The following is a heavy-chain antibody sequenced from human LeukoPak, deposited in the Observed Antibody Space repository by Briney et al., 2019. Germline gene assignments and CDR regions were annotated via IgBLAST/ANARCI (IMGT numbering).Heavy chain of an antibody. CDR2: IKQDGSEK. CDR1: GFTFSSYW. J-gene: IGHJ6*02. V-gene: IGHV3-7*01. Sequence: QSGGSLRLSCAASGFTFSSYWMSWVRQAPGKGLEWVANIKQDGSEKYYVDSVKGRFTISRDNARNSLYLQMNSLRAEDTAVYYCARYGGNPGSNYYYYYGMDVRGQGTTVTVSS. CDR3: ARYGGNPGSNYYYYYGMDV. D-gene: IGHD4-23*01.